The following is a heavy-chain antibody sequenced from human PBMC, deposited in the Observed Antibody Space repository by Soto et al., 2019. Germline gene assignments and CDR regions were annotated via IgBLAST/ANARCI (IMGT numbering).Heavy chain of an antibody. CDR1: GYIFTGFG. CDR3: ARDSLDWTTAWDYYGMDV. Sequence: ASVEVSCKASGYIFTGFGISWVRRGPGQGLEWMGWVSAKNDTKYAQKFQDRVTMTTDTSTNTAYMDLRSLRSDDTAVYYCARDSLDWTTAWDYYGMDVWGQGTPVTVSS. V-gene: IGHV1-18*04. D-gene: IGHD3-9*01. J-gene: IGHJ6*02. CDR2: VSAKNDT.